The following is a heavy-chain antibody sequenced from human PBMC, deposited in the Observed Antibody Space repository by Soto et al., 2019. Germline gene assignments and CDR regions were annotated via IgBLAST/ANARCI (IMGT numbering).Heavy chain of an antibody. Sequence: QVRLVQSGAEVGQPGASVKVSCKASGHTSRNNGISWVRQAPGQGLEWMGFINANTGATNYARKFRGRLTLTTDTSTSALDRELRRLRSEDTAVYYSWGDEDQWCRRFGAYWGEGTLVTV. CDR3: WGDEDQWCRRFGAY. D-gene: IGHD2-15*01. J-gene: IGHJ4*02. CDR2: INANTGAT. CDR1: GHTSRNNG. V-gene: IGHV1-18*01.